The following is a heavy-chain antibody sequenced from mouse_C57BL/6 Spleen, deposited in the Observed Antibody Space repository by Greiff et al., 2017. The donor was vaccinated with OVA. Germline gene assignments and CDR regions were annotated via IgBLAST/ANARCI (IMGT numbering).Heavy chain of an antibody. Sequence: QVQLQQSGAELVKPGASVKISCKASGYAFSSYWMNWVKQRPGKGLEWIGQIYPGDGDTNYNGKFKGKATLTADKSSSTAYMQLSSLTSEDSAVYFCARPYDYDGYFDYWGQGTTLTVSS. J-gene: IGHJ2*01. CDR1: GYAFSSYW. V-gene: IGHV1-80*01. D-gene: IGHD2-4*01. CDR2: IYPGDGDT. CDR3: ARPYDYDGYFDY.